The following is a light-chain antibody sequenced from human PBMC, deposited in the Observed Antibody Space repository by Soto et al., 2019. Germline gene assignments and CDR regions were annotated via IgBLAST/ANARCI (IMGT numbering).Light chain of an antibody. CDR3: QQYVSSPWT. J-gene: IGKJ1*01. Sequence: EIVLPQSPGTLSLSPGERSTLSRRASQSVSSTYLAWYHQKPGQATRLLIYGTSSRATGIPDRFSGSGSGTDFTLTISRLEPEDFAVYYCQQYVSSPWTFGQGTKVDIK. CDR2: GTS. CDR1: QSVSSTY. V-gene: IGKV3-20*01.